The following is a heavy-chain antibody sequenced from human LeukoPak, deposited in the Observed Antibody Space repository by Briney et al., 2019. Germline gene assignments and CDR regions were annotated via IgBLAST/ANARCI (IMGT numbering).Heavy chain of an antibody. CDR3: ARSHDSSGYSYYYYYMDV. CDR1: GFTFSSYE. J-gene: IGHJ6*03. Sequence: GGSLRLSCAASGFTFSSYEMNWVRQAPGKGLEWVSYISSSGSTIYYADSVKGRFTISRDNAKNSLYLQMNSLKAEDTAVYYCARSHDSSGYSYYYYYMDVWGKGTTVTVSS. V-gene: IGHV3-48*03. CDR2: ISSSGSTI. D-gene: IGHD3-22*01.